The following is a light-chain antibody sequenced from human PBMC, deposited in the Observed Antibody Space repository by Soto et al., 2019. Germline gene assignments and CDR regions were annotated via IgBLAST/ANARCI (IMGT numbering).Light chain of an antibody. CDR1: SSDVGDYKY. CDR2: DVT. CDR3: SSYTSISTVV. Sequence: QSALTQPASVSGCPGQSITISCTGTSSDVGDYKYVSWYQQHPGKAPKLMIYDVTTRPSGVSNRFSGSKSGNTASLTISGLQAEDEADYYCSSYTSISTVVFGGGTKLTVL. V-gene: IGLV2-14*01. J-gene: IGLJ2*01.